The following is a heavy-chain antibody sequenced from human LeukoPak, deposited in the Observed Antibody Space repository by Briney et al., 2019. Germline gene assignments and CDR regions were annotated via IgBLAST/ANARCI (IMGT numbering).Heavy chain of an antibody. CDR3: ARVVGAMAYYYYGMDV. CDR2: INHSGST. J-gene: IGHJ6*02. V-gene: IGHV4-34*01. Sequence: SETLSLTCAVYGGSFSGYYWSWIRQPPGKGLEWIGEINHSGSTNYSPSLKSRVTISVDTSKNQFFLKLSSVTAADTAVYYCARVVGAMAYYYYGMDVWGQGTTVTVSS. D-gene: IGHD5-18*01. CDR1: GGSFSGYY.